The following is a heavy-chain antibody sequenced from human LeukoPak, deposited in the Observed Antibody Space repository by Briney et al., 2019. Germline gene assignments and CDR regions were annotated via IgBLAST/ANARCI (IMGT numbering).Heavy chain of an antibody. Sequence: SVKVSCKASGGTFSSYAISWVRQAPGQGLEWMGRIIPIFGTANYAQKFQGRVTITTDESTGTAYMELSSLRSEDTAVYYCARGTSTVADIFDYWGQGTLVTVSS. CDR1: GGTFSSYA. CDR3: ARGTSTVADIFDY. V-gene: IGHV1-69*05. J-gene: IGHJ4*02. D-gene: IGHD6-19*01. CDR2: IIPIFGTA.